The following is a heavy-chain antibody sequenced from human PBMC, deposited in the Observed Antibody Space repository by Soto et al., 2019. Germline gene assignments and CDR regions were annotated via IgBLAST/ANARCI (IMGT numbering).Heavy chain of an antibody. CDR3: ARGGWSLDY. J-gene: IGHJ4*02. CDR1: GGSIISHY. CDR2: IHYSGST. Sequence: QVQLQESGPGLVKPSETLSLICSVSGGSIISHYWSWIRQPPGKGLEWIGYIHYSGSTDYNPSLKXQXTXXEDTSTNQFSLKLSSLTAAETAVYYCARGGWSLDYWGQGTLVTVSS. V-gene: IGHV4-59*11. D-gene: IGHD2-15*01.